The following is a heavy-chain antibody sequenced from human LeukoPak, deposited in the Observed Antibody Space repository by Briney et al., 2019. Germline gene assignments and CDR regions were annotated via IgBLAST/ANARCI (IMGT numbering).Heavy chain of an antibody. J-gene: IGHJ5*02. CDR1: GFTFSSYW. CDR2: INSDGSST. V-gene: IGHV3-74*01. D-gene: IGHD1-26*01. CDR3: ARGVGNWFDP. Sequence: PGGSLRLSCAASGFTFSSYWMLWVRQARGKGLVWFLRINSDGSSTTYADSVKGRFTISRDNAKTPLYLQMTSLRAEDTAVYYCARGVGNWFDPWGQGTLVTVSS.